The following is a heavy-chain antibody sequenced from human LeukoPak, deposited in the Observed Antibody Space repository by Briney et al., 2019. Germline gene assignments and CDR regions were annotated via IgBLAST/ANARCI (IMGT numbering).Heavy chain of an antibody. D-gene: IGHD3-10*01. CDR1: GGSISSYY. Sequence: PSETLSLTCTVSGGSISSYYWGWFRQPPGKGLEWIGSMYHSGSTYYNPPLKSRVTISEDTSKNQFSLKLRSVTAADTAVYYCARGPRFGELLWHWFDPWGQGTLVTVSS. CDR2: MYHSGST. V-gene: IGHV4-38-2*02. CDR3: ARGPRFGELLWHWFDP. J-gene: IGHJ5*02.